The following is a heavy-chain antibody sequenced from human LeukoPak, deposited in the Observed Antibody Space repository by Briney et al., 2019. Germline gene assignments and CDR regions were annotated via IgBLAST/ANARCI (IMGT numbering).Heavy chain of an antibody. CDR3: AIWAGGNAPVASFDY. CDR1: GYIFIDYY. Sequence: ASVKVSCKPSGYIFIDYYMHWMRQAPGQGLEWMGWINLSTGDTNYAQKFQGRVTMTRDTSIRTAYMEMSRLRYDDTALYYCAIWAGGNAPVASFDYWGQGTLVTVSS. D-gene: IGHD3-16*01. J-gene: IGHJ4*02. V-gene: IGHV1-2*02. CDR2: INLSTGDT.